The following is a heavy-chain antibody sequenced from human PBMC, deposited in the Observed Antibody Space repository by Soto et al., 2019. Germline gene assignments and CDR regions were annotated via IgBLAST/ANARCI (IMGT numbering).Heavy chain of an antibody. V-gene: IGHV3-30*03. CDR2: ISKDGSVK. Sequence: QVQLVESGGGVVQPGRSLRLSCAASGFTFSSYGRHWVRQAPRKGLEWVAVISKDGSVKYYADSVKGRFTISRDNSKNTLYLQMNSLGAEDTAAYYCTGEVASGYWGQGTLVTVSS. CDR1: GFTFSSYG. CDR3: TGEVASGY. J-gene: IGHJ4*02. D-gene: IGHD2-8*02.